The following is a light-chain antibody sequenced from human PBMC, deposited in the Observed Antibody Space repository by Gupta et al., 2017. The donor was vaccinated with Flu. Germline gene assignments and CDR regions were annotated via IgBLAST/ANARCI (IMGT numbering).Light chain of an antibody. CDR1: QSISNF. Sequence: DIQMTQSPSSLSASVGDRLTITCRASQSISNFLNWYQQKPGKSPNLLIYSASTLQSGVPSRFSGVGSGTDFTLTISRLQPEDFATYYCQQSDSTLRTFGQGTKVEIK. CDR2: SAS. J-gene: IGKJ1*01. V-gene: IGKV1-39*01. CDR3: QQSDSTLRT.